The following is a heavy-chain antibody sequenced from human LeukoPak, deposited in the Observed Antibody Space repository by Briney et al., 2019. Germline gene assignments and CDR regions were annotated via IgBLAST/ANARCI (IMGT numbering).Heavy chain of an antibody. CDR3: ARVPLRYCSSTSCYKGYFDY. V-gene: IGHV1-18*04. J-gene: IGHJ4*02. CDR1: GYTFTGYY. Sequence: ASVTVSCKASGYTFTGYYMHWVRQAPGQGLEWMGWISAYNGNTNYAQKLQGRVTMTTDTSTSTAYMELRSLRSDDTAVYYCARVPLRYCSSTSCYKGYFDYWGQGTLVTVSS. D-gene: IGHD2-2*02. CDR2: ISAYNGNT.